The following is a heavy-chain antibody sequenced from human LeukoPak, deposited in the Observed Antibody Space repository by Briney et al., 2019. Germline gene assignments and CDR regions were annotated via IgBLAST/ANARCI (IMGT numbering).Heavy chain of an antibody. CDR2: INPNSGGT. D-gene: IGHD5-12*01. Sequence: GASVKVSCKASAYTFTAYYMHWVRQAPGQGLEWMGWINPNSGGTNYAQKFQGRVTMTRDTSISTAYMELSSLKSDDTAVYYCARDRGGDSGSGYYYFDYWGQGTLVTVSS. J-gene: IGHJ4*02. CDR3: ARDRGGDSGSGYYYFDY. CDR1: AYTFTAYY. V-gene: IGHV1-2*02.